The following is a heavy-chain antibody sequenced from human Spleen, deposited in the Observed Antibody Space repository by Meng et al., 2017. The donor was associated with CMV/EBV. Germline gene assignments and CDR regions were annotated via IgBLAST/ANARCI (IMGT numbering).Heavy chain of an antibody. CDR2: IKQDGSEK. V-gene: IGHV3-7*01. CDR3: ARLLRSYDFWSGYGPGAPDNY. D-gene: IGHD3-3*01. Sequence: GESLKISCAASGFTFSSYWMSWVRQAPGKGLEWVANIKQDGSEKYYVDSVKGRFTISRDNAKNSLYLQMNSLRAEDTAVYYCARLLRSYDFWSGYGPGAPDNYWGQGTLVTVSS. CDR1: GFTFSSYW. J-gene: IGHJ4*02.